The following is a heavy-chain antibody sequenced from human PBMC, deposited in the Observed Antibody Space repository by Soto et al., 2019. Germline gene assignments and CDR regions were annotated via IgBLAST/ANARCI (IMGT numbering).Heavy chain of an antibody. CDR1: GYTFTSYA. V-gene: IGHV1-3*01. CDR3: AREQSGEIMTITNDCEI. D-gene: IGHD3-10*01. J-gene: IGHJ3*02. Sequence: ASVKGSCKASGYTFTSYAIHWVRQAPGPRLEWMGWINAGNGNTQYSQKFQGRVTITRDTSASIAYMEVSSLRSEDTALYYCAREQSGEIMTITNDCEICGKETMVT. CDR2: INAGNGNT.